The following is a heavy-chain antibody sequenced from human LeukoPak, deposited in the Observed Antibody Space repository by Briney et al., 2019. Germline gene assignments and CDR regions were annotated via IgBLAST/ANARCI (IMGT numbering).Heavy chain of an antibody. Sequence: PSETLSLTCAVCGGSINSHYWGWIRQPPGKGLQWIGDIYSTGKNNYNPSLKSRVTISLDTSKSHLSLNLTSVLAADTAIYYCVRRDTGWNYFDYWGQGILVTVSS. V-gene: IGHV4-4*08. CDR3: VRRDTGWNYFDY. CDR2: IYSTGKN. CDR1: GGSINSHY. J-gene: IGHJ4*02. D-gene: IGHD6-19*01.